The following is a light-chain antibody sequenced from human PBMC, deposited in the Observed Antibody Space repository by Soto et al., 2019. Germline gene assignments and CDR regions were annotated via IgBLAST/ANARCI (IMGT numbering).Light chain of an antibody. CDR1: QNIDNY. Sequence: DIQMTQSPSSLSASVGDRVTITCRASQNIDNYLNWYQQKPGNAPKVLIYAASTLQSGVPSRFSGSGSGTDFALTISSLQAEDFATYYCQQSYSRPRAFGQGTKIQIK. J-gene: IGKJ1*01. CDR2: AAS. CDR3: QQSYSRPRA. V-gene: IGKV1-39*01.